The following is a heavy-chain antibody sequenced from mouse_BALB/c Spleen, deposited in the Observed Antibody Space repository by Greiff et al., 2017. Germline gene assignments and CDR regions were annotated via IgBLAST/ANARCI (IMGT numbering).Heavy chain of an antibody. Sequence: VQLQQSGPGLVKPSQSLSLTCTVTGYSITSDYAWNWIRQFPGNKLEWMGYISYSGSTSYNPSLKSRISITRDTSKNQFFLQLNSVTTEDTATYYCARQYGSSYGAWFAYWGQGTLVTVSA. CDR1: GYSITSDYA. CDR3: ARQYGSSYGAWFAY. J-gene: IGHJ3*01. CDR2: ISYSGST. V-gene: IGHV3-2*02. D-gene: IGHD1-1*01.